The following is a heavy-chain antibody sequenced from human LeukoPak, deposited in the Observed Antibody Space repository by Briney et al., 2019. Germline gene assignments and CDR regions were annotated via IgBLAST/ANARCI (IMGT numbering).Heavy chain of an antibody. J-gene: IGHJ4*02. V-gene: IGHV3-23*01. CDR1: GFTLSSYA. CDR3: AKFLPTHIVVANYYFDY. CDR2: IIGSGGST. D-gene: IGHD2-21*01. Sequence: PGESLRLSCAASGFTLSSYAMSWVRHPPGKGLEWVSAIIGSGGSTYYADSVKGRFTISRDNSKNTLYLQMNSLRAEDTAVYYCAKFLPTHIVVANYYFDYWGQGTLVTVSS.